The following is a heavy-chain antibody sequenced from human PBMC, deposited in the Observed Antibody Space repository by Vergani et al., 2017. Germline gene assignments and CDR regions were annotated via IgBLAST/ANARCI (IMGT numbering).Heavy chain of an antibody. V-gene: IGHV3-23*01. CDR2: ISGGGDST. CDR1: GFTFSSYA. CDR3: AKELAAAAIGYYFDY. J-gene: IGHJ4*02. Sequence: EVQLLESGGGLVQPGGSLRLSCAASGFTFSSYAMSWVRQAPGKGLEWVSAISGGGDSTYYADSVKGRFTISRDNSKNTLYLQMNSLIAEDTAVYYCAKELAAAAIGYYFDYWGQGTLVTVSS. D-gene: IGHD2-2*01.